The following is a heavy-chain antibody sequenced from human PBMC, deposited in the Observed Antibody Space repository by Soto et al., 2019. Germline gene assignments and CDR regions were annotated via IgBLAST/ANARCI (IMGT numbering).Heavy chain of an antibody. CDR2: MNPNSGNT. V-gene: IGHV1-8*01. Sequence: GASVKVSCKASGYTFTSYDINWVRQATGQGLEWMGWMNPNSGNTGYAQKFQGRVTMTRNTSISTAYMELSSLRSEDTAVYHCARGAVVADWFDPWGQGTLVTVSS. CDR1: GYTFTSYD. D-gene: IGHD2-15*01. J-gene: IGHJ5*02. CDR3: ARGAVVADWFDP.